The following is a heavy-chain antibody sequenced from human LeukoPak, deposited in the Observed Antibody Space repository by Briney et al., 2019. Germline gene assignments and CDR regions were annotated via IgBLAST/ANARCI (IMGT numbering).Heavy chain of an antibody. V-gene: IGHV5-51*01. CDR2: IYPGDSDT. Sequence: GESLKISCKTSGYNFSTYWIGWVRQMPGKGLEYMGIIYPGDSDTGYSPSFQGQVTISVDKSISTAYLQWSSLKASDTAMYYCARRPLRSSGYYFDYWGQGTLVTVSS. D-gene: IGHD3-22*01. CDR1: GYNFSTYW. J-gene: IGHJ4*02. CDR3: ARRPLRSSGYYFDY.